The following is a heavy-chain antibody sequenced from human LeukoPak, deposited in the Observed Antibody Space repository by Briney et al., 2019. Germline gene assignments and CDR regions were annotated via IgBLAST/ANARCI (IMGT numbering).Heavy chain of an antibody. CDR3: AKLPEQQLPTDYFDY. D-gene: IGHD6-13*01. CDR2: ISGSGGST. Sequence: GGSLRLSCAASGFTFSSFAMSWVRQAPGKGLEWVSAISGSGGSTYYADSVKGRFTISRDNSKNTLYLQMNSLRAEDTAVYYCAKLPEQQLPTDYFDYWGQGTLVTVSS. J-gene: IGHJ4*02. CDR1: GFTFSSFA. V-gene: IGHV3-23*01.